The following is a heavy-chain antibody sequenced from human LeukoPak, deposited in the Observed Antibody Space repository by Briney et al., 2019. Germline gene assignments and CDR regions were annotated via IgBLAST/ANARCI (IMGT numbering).Heavy chain of an antibody. Sequence: ASVKVSCKSSGYTFTDYYMYWVRQAPGQGLEWMGWINPNSGGTNYAQKFQGRVTMTRDTSISTVYMALSRLGSDDTAVYYCARTLSGTPMVTLDYWGQGTLVTVSS. J-gene: IGHJ4*02. CDR1: GYTFTDYY. D-gene: IGHD5-18*01. V-gene: IGHV1-2*02. CDR3: ARTLSGTPMVTLDY. CDR2: INPNSGGT.